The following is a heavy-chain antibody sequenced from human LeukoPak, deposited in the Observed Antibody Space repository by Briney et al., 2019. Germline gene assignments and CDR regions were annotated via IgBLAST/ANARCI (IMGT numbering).Heavy chain of an antibody. D-gene: IGHD2-2*01. CDR1: GGSISSYY. CDR2: IYTSGST. Sequence: PSETLSLTCTVSGGSISSYYWSWIRQPAGKGLEWIGRIYTSGSTNYNPSLKSRVTMSVDTSKNQFSLKLSSVTAADTAVYYCARRIKKGYCSSTSCSYFDYWGQGTLVTVSS. J-gene: IGHJ4*02. CDR3: ARRIKKGYCSSTSCSYFDY. V-gene: IGHV4-4*07.